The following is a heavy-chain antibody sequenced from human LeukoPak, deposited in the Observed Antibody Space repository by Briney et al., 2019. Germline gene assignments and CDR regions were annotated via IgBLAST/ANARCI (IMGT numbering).Heavy chain of an antibody. D-gene: IGHD1-26*01. V-gene: IGHV1-46*01. CDR3: ARDGGGELQANWFDP. J-gene: IGHJ5*02. CDR2: INPSGDST. Sequence: GASVKVSCKASGDTFTSYYMHWVRQAPGQGLEWMGIINPSGDSTTYAQKFQGRVTMTRDTSTSTVYMELSSLRSEDTAVYYCARDGGGELQANWFDPWGQGTLVTVSS. CDR1: GDTFTSYY.